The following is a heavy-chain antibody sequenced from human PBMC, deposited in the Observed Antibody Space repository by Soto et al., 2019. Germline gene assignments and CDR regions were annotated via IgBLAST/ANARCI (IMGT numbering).Heavy chain of an antibody. J-gene: IGHJ4*02. CDR1: GFTFSDYY. V-gene: IGHV3-11*06. CDR2: ISSSSSYT. D-gene: IGHD5-12*01. Sequence: PGGSMSLSCAASGFTFSDYYMSWIRQAPGKGLEWVSYISSSSSYTNYADSVKGRFTISRDNAKNSLYLQMNSLRAEDTAVYYCASTLVAPGYWGQGTLVTVSS. CDR3: ASTLVAPGY.